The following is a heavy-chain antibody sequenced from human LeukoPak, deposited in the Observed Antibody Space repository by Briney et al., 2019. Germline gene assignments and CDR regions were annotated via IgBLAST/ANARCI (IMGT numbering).Heavy chain of an antibody. CDR1: GFTFSAYA. CDR2: IRYDGGNK. J-gene: IGHJ6*02. Sequence: GGPLRLSCAASGFTFSAYAMNWLRQAPGKGLEWVAFIRYDGGNKYYPDSVKGRFTISRDNSKNTLYLQMNSLRAADTAMYYCAKSKQQLVDYYYYGMDVWGQGTTVTVSS. CDR3: AKSKQQLVDYYYYGMDV. D-gene: IGHD6-13*01. V-gene: IGHV3-30*02.